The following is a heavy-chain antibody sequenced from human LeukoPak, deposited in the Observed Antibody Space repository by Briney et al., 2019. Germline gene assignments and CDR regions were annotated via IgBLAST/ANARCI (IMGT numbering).Heavy chain of an antibody. D-gene: IGHD5-18*01. CDR1: GLTFSSDE. J-gene: IGHJ4*02. CDR3: ARGYSYGSHFDS. CDR2: ISASGTGM. V-gene: IGHV3-48*03. Sequence: PGGSLRLSCAASGLTFSSDEMNWVRQAPGKGLEWVSFISASGTGMFYADSVKGRFTISRDNAKKSLYLQMYSLRAEDTAVYFCARGYSYGSHFDSWGQGTLVTVSS.